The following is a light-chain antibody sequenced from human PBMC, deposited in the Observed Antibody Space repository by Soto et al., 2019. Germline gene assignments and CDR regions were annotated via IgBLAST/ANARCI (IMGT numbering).Light chain of an antibody. V-gene: IGLV2-14*01. CDR1: SSDVGGHND. Sequence: QSALTQPASVSGSPGQSITISCTGTSSDVGGHNDVSWYQQHPGKAPKLLIYAVSNRPSGVSNRFSGSKSGNTASLTISGLQAEDEADYYCCSYTSDITPYVFGTGTKVT. CDR2: AVS. J-gene: IGLJ1*01. CDR3: CSYTSDITPYV.